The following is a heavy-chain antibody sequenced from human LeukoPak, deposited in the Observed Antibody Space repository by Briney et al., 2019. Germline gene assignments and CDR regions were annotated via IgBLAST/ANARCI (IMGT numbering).Heavy chain of an antibody. CDR2: INHSGST. CDR1: GGSFSDYY. D-gene: IGHD4-17*01. V-gene: IGHV4-34*01. J-gene: IGHJ4*02. Sequence: PSETLSLTCAVYGGSFSDYYWSWIRQPPGKGLEWIGEINHSGSTNYNPSLKSRVTISVDTSKNQFSLKLSSVTAADTAVYYCARDNSYGHYGPFDYWGQGTLVPVSS. CDR3: ARDNSYGHYGPFDY.